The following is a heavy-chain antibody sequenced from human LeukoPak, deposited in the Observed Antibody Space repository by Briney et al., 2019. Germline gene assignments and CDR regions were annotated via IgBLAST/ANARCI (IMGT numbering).Heavy chain of an antibody. CDR1: GFTFSSYW. CDR3: ARVRGGSYFGAFDY. D-gene: IGHD1-26*01. V-gene: IGHV3-7*01. Sequence: GGSLSLSCAASGFTFSSYWMSWVRQAPGKGLEWVANIKQDGSEKYYVDSVKGRFTISRDNAKNSLYLQMNSLRAEDTAVYYCARVRGGSYFGAFDYWGQGTLVTVSS. J-gene: IGHJ4*02. CDR2: IKQDGSEK.